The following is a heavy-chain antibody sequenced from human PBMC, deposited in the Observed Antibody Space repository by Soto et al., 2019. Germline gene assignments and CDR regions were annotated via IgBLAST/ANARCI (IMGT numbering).Heavy chain of an antibody. CDR3: AAPPNRDAYNYGY. CDR1: GLTFSTSA. J-gene: IGHJ4*02. CDR2: IVVGSGST. V-gene: IGHV1-58*01. Sequence: QMQLVQSGPEVREPGTSVKVSCKASGLTFSTSAVQWVRQARGQRLEWIGWIVVGSGSTKYAQNFQERVTITRDMSTSTAYLALNSLRSEDTAVYYCAAPPNRDAYNYGYWGQGTLVTVSS. D-gene: IGHD5-12*01.